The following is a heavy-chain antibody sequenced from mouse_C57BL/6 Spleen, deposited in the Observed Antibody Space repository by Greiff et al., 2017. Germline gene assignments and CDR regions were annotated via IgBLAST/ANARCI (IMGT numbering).Heavy chain of an antibody. J-gene: IGHJ3*01. V-gene: IGHV5-16*01. Sequence: EVMLVESEGGLVQPGSSMKLSCTASGFTFSDYYMAWVRQVPEKGLEWVANINYDGSSTYYLDSLKSRFIISRDNAKNILYLQMSRLKSEDTATYYCARDGQLSPFAYWGQGTLVTVSA. CDR3: ARDGQLSPFAY. CDR1: GFTFSDYY. D-gene: IGHD3-2*02. CDR2: INYDGSST.